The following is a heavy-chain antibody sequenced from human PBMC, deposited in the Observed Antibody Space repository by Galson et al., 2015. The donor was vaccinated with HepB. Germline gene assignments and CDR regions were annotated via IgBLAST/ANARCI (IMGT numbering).Heavy chain of an antibody. CDR1: GFTFSSYA. CDR3: AREVIWSSGWFDY. J-gene: IGHJ4*02. Sequence: SLRLSCAASGFTFSSYAMHWVRQAPGKGLEWVAVISYDGSNKYYADSVKGRFTISRDNSKNTLYLQMNSLRAGDTAVYYCAREVIWSSGWFDYWGQGTLVTVSS. V-gene: IGHV3-30*04. D-gene: IGHD6-19*01. CDR2: ISYDGSNK.